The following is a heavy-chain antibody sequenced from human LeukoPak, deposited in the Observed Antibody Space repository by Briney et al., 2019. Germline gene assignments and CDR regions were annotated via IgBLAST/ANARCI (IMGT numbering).Heavy chain of an antibody. D-gene: IGHD4-17*01. J-gene: IGHJ4*02. CDR1: GFTFSGYG. CDR3: ARNRGDPSYFDY. Sequence: PGRSLRVSCAASGFTFSGYGMHWVRQAPGMGLEWVSSISTSSSYIYYADSVKGRFTISRNNPKNSLYLQMNSLRAEDTAVYYCARNRGDPSYFDYWGQGTMVTVSS. CDR2: ISTSSSYI. V-gene: IGHV3-21*01.